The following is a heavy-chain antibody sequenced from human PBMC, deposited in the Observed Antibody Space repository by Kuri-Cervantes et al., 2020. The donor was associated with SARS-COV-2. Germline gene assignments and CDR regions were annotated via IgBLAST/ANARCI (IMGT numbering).Heavy chain of an antibody. CDR2: ISWNSGSI. Sequence: SLKISCAASGFTFDDYAMHWVRQAPGKGLEWVSGISWNSGSIGYADSVKGRFTISRDNAKNSLYLQMNSLRAEDTALYYCAKGSWYEDSRLGYFDLWGRGTLVTVSS. D-gene: IGHD2-15*01. V-gene: IGHV3-9*01. J-gene: IGHJ2*01. CDR1: GFTFDDYA. CDR3: AKGSWYEDSRLGYFDL.